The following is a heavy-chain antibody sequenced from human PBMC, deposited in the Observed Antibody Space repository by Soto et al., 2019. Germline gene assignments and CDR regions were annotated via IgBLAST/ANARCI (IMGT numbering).Heavy chain of an antibody. CDR1: GGSISGSNW. CDR3: ARGRYSYGYLGPFDQ. V-gene: IGHV4-4*02. D-gene: IGHD5-18*01. CDR2: IFHSGST. J-gene: IGHJ4*02. Sequence: SETLSLTCAVSGGSISGSNWWSWVRQPPGKGLEWIGEIFHSGSTNYNPSLKSRVTISVDNSKNQFSLKLSSVTAADTAIYYCARGRYSYGYLGPFDQWGQGTLVTVSS.